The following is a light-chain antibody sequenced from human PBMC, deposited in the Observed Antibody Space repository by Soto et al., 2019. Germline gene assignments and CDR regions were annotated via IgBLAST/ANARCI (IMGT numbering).Light chain of an antibody. V-gene: IGKV1-5*01. J-gene: IGKJ1*01. Sequence: DIQMSQSPSTLSASVGDRVTITCRASQSISSWLAWYQQKPGKAPKLLIYDASSLESGVLSRFSGSGSGTEFTLTISSLQPDDFATYYCQQYNSYSPTVGPGTKVDNK. CDR3: QQYNSYSPT. CDR1: QSISSW. CDR2: DAS.